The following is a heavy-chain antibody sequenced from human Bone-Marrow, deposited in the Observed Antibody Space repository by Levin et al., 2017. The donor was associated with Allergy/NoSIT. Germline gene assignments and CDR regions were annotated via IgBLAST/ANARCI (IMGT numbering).Heavy chain of an antibody. D-gene: IGHD3-22*01. J-gene: IGHJ2*01. CDR1: GFSFDDHA. V-gene: IGHV3-9*01. CDR2: ISWNGHSI. CDR3: VRDFGSGYPSYWYFDV. Sequence: SLKISCAGSGFSFDDHAMHWVRQRPGKGLEWVSGISWNGHSIGYADSVKGRFTISRDNAKNSLVLQMNSLRSEDTALYYCVRDFGSGYPSYWYFDVWGRGTLVTVSS.